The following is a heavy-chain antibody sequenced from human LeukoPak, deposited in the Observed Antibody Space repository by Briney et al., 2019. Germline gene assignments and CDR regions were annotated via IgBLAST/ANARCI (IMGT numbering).Heavy chain of an antibody. CDR1: GGSISTSNYY. V-gene: IGHV4-39*07. CDR2: IFYSGST. CDR3: ARSADPYCGGDCYSGENWFDP. J-gene: IGHJ5*02. D-gene: IGHD2-21*02. Sequence: PSETLSLTCTVSGGSISTSNYYWGWIRQPPGKGLEWIGNIFYSGSTYYSPSLRSRVTISLDTSRNQFSLKLNSVTAADTAVYYCARSADPYCGGDCYSGENWFDPWGQGTLVTVSS.